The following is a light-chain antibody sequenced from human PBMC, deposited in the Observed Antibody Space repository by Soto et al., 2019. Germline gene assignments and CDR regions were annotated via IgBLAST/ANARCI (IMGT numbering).Light chain of an antibody. V-gene: IGLV1-40*01. CDR1: SANIGAAYN. J-gene: IGLJ1*01. CDR3: TSYTSSSTRV. CDR2: GNN. Sequence: QSVLTQPPSVSGAPGQRVTISCTGSSANIGAAYNVDWYQQLPGTAPKLLIYGNNNRPSGVPARFSGSKSGNTASLTISGLQAEDEADYYCTSYTSSSTRVFGSGTKVTVL.